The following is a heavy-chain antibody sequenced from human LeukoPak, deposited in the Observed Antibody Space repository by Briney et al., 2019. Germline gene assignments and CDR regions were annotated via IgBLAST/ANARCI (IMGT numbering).Heavy chain of an antibody. J-gene: IGHJ4*02. CDR1: GFTFSDYY. CDR2: ISSSGSAI. Sequence: PGGSLRLSCAASGFTFSDYYMSWIRQAPGKGLEWVSYISSSGSAIYYADSVKGRFTISRDNAKNSLYLQMNSLRADDTAVYYCASGSSTSRMLGYWGQGTLVTVSS. CDR3: ASGSSTSRMLGY. V-gene: IGHV3-11*01. D-gene: IGHD2-2*01.